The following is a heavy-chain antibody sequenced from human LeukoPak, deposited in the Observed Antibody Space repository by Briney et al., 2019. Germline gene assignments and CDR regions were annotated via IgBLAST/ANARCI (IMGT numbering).Heavy chain of an antibody. D-gene: IGHD5-12*01. V-gene: IGHV4-39*01. CDR3: AYSGYDFPYFDY. CDR1: GGSISSSSYY. CDR2: IYYSGST. Sequence: SETLSLTYTVSGGSISSSSYYWGWIRQPPGKGLEWIGSIYYSGSTYYNPSLKSRVTISVDTSKNQFSLKLSSVTAADTAVYYCAYSGYDFPYFDYWGQGTLVTVSS. J-gene: IGHJ4*02.